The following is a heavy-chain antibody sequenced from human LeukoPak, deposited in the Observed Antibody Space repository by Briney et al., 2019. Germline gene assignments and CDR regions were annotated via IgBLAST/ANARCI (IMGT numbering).Heavy chain of an antibody. CDR2: INPNSGGT. Sequence: ASVKVSCKASGYTFTDYYLHWVRQAPGQGLEWMGWINPNSGGTNYAQKFQGRVTMTRDTSIRTAYMELSRLRSDDTAVYYCARVLFYSSGNKSNRVDYWGQGTLVTVSS. J-gene: IGHJ4*02. CDR1: GYTFTDYY. V-gene: IGHV1-2*02. D-gene: IGHD6-19*01. CDR3: ARVLFYSSGNKSNRVDY.